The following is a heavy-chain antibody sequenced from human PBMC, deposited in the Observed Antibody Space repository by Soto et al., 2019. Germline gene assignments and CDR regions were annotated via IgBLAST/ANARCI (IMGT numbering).Heavy chain of an antibody. CDR1: GYTFTRYG. V-gene: IGHV1-18*01. Sequence: QVQLVQSGAEVKNPGASVKVSCKASGYTFTRYGIGWARQAPGQGLEWMGWINTYNGNRNYAQNVQGRVTQTTDTSTSTAYMGLRSLRSNDTAIYYGAMVDVYVTPSPQDVWGQGTTGSVSS. CDR3: AMVDVYVTPSPQDV. CDR2: INTYNGNR. D-gene: IGHD3-16*01. J-gene: IGHJ6*02.